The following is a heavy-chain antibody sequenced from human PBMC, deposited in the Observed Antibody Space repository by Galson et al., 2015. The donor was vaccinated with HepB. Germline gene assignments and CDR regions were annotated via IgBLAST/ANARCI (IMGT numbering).Heavy chain of an antibody. CDR3: ARGSWELLDY. V-gene: IGHV3-48*01. D-gene: IGHD1-26*01. CDR1: GFTFSSYS. CDR2: ISSSSSTI. J-gene: IGHJ4*02. Sequence: SLRLSCAASGFTFSSYSMNWVRQAPGKGLEWVSYISSSSSTIYYADSVKGRFTISRDNAKNSLYLQMNSLRAEDTAVYYCARGSWELLDYWGQGTLVTVSS.